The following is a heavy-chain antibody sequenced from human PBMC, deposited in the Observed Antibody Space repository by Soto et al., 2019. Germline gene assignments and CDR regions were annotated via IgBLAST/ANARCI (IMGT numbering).Heavy chain of an antibody. CDR3: ARLGFYFDSRVYYFPFVS. CDR1: GGSIRSYY. Sequence: SETLSLTCTVSGGSIRSYYWTWIRQPPGKGLEWIGYIYYSGSTNYNPSLKSRVTISVDTSKNQFSLKLSSVTAADTAVYYCARLGFYFDSRVYYFPFVSWAEEPLVT. J-gene: IGHJ5*02. D-gene: IGHD3-22*01. V-gene: IGHV4-59*01. CDR2: IYYSGST.